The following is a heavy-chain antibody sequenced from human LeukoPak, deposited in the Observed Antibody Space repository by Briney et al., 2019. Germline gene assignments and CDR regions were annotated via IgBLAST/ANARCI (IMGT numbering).Heavy chain of an antibody. CDR2: IYTSGST. CDR3: ARARDKWELRGAWFDP. V-gene: IGHV4-4*07. Sequence: SETLSLTCTVSGGSISSYYWSWIRQPAGKGLEWIGRIYTSGSTNYNPSLKSRVTMSVDTSKNQFSLKLSSVTAADTAVYYCARARDKWELRGAWFDPWGQGTLVTVSS. D-gene: IGHD1-26*01. CDR1: GGSISSYY. J-gene: IGHJ5*02.